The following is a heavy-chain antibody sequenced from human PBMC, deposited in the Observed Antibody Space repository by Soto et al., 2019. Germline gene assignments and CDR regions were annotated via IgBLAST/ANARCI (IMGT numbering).Heavy chain of an antibody. Sequence: ASVKVSCKASGDSLDGYYIHWVRQTPGQGLEWMGWIFPKSGGTRLQRRFQGRVSMTSESSTGPVYLDVTSLVFDDTAVYYCAREGMFHLEAKDYSPSTYGLDFWGQGTTVTVSS. V-gene: IGHV1-2*02. CDR3: AREGMFHLEAKDYSPSTYGLDF. CDR1: GDSLDGYY. CDR2: IFPKSGGT. J-gene: IGHJ6*02. D-gene: IGHD2-21*01.